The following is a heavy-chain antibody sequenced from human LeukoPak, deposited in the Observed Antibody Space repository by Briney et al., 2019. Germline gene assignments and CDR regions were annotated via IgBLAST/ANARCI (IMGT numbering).Heavy chain of an antibody. CDR3: ARERNNWFDP. CDR2: FDPEDGET. CDR1: GYTLTELS. Sequence: GASVKVSCKVSGYTLTELSMHWVRQAPGKGLEWMGGFDPEDGETIYAQNLQGRVTMTTDTSTSTAYMELRSLRSDDTAVYYCARERNNWFDPWGQGTLVTVSS. J-gene: IGHJ5*02. V-gene: IGHV1-24*01.